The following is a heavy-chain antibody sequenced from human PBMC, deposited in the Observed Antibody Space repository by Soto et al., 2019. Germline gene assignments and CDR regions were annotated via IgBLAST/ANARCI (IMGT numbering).Heavy chain of an antibody. Sequence: GGSLRLSCAASGFNFSSYAMSWVRQAPGKGLEWVAVISYDGSNKYYADSVKGRFTISRDNSKNTLYLQMNSLRAEDTAVYYCARARGYSSSWSIYYFDFWGQGTQVTVSS. J-gene: IGHJ4*02. CDR1: GFNFSSYA. CDR3: ARARGYSSSWSIYYFDF. D-gene: IGHD6-13*01. V-gene: IGHV3-30*03. CDR2: ISYDGSNK.